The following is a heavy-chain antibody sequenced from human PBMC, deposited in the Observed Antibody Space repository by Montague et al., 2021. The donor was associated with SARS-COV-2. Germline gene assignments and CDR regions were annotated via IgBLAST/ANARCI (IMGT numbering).Heavy chain of an antibody. D-gene: IGHD3-9*01. CDR1: GDSISSYY. CDR2: IYYSGST. V-gene: IGHV4-59*01. J-gene: IGHJ6*03. Sequence: SETLSLTCTVSGDSISSYYWSWIRQPPGKGLEWIGYIYYSGSTNYNPSLKSRVTISVDTSKNQFSLKLSSVTAADTAVYYCARDSRTYFDWLFPDSGSYYYYMDVWGKGTTVTVSS. CDR3: ARDSRTYFDWLFPDSGSYYYYMDV.